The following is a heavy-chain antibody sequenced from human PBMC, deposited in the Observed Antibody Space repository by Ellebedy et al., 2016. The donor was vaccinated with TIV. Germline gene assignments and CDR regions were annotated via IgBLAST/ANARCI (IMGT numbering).Heavy chain of an antibody. CDR2: ISYSSDFT. CDR3: AKDSYPDYGDYNQYFQH. CDR1: GFAFSGYA. V-gene: IGHV3-23*01. Sequence: GESLKISXAASGFAFSGYAMSWVRQAPGKGLEWVSSISYSSDFTHYADSVKGRFTISRDNSKNTLYLQVNSLRAEDTAVYYCAKDSYPDYGDYNQYFQHWGQGTLVTVSS. J-gene: IGHJ1*01. D-gene: IGHD4-17*01.